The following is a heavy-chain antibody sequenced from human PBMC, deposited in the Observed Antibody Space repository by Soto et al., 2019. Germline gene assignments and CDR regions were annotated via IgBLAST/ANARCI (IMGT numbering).Heavy chain of an antibody. CDR3: AKDRYGGSGGGLES. V-gene: IGHV3-23*01. Sequence: VQLLESGGGLVRRGESLRLSCVASGFPFAAGAMNWVRQAPGQGLGWVSTLTGRGISTYYADSVRGRFTISRDDSQNTLYLQMNSLRVEDTAVYYCAKDRYGGSGGGLESWGQGALVTVSS. D-gene: IGHD5-18*01. J-gene: IGHJ4*02. CDR2: LTGRGIST. CDR1: GFPFAAGA.